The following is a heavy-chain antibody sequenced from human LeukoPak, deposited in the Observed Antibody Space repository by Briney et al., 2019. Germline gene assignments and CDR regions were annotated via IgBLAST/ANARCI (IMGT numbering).Heavy chain of an antibody. CDR2: ISGSGGST. CDR1: GFTFSSYA. V-gene: IGHV3-23*01. CDR3: AKDLGGWPEYYFDY. D-gene: IGHD3-10*01. Sequence: GGSLRLSCAASGFTFSSYAMSWVRQAPGKGLEWVSAISGSGGSTYYADSVKGRFTISRDNSKDTLYLQMNSLRAEDTAVYYCAKDLGGWPEYYFDYWGQGTLITVSS. J-gene: IGHJ4*02.